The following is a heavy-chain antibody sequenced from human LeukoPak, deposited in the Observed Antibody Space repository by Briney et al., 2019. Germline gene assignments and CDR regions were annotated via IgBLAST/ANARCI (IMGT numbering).Heavy chain of an antibody. CDR1: GFTVSSNH. Sequence: GGSLRLSCAASGFTVSSNHMSWVRQAPGKGLEWVSVIYSGGSTYYAGSVKGRFTISRDNSKNTLYLQMNSLRAEDTAVYYCARGKYSSGWFDYWGQGTLVTVSS. CDR3: ARGKYSSGWFDY. CDR2: IYSGGST. V-gene: IGHV3-53*01. J-gene: IGHJ4*02. D-gene: IGHD6-19*01.